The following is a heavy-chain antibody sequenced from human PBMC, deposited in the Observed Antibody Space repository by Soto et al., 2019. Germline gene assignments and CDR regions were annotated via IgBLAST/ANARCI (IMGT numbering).Heavy chain of an antibody. CDR2: IVVGSGNT. D-gene: IGHD5-18*01. CDR1: GFTFTSSA. J-gene: IGHJ6*02. V-gene: IGHV1-58*02. Sequence: QMQLVQSGPEVKKPGTSVKVSCKASGFTFTSSAMQWVRQARGQRLEWIGWIVVGSGNTNYAQKFQERVTITRDMSTSTAYMELNSLRSEDTTVYYCAAHPHEPGYSYGPFSPDYYYYGMDVWGQGTTVTVSS. CDR3: AAHPHEPGYSYGPFSPDYYYYGMDV.